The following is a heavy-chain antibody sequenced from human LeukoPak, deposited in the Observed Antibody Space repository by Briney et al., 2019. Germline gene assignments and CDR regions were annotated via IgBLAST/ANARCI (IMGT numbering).Heavy chain of an antibody. D-gene: IGHD6-19*01. CDR1: GFTFSSYA. CDR3: GGLAGAGKGGRYNWFDP. V-gene: IGHV3-64D*06. CDR2: ISSNGGST. J-gene: IGHJ5*02. Sequence: PGGSLRLSCSASGFTFSSYAMHWVRQAPGKGLEYVSAISSNGGSTYYADSVKGRFTISRDNSKNTLYLQMSSLRAEDTAVYYCGGLAGAGKGGRYNWFDPWGQGTLVTVSS.